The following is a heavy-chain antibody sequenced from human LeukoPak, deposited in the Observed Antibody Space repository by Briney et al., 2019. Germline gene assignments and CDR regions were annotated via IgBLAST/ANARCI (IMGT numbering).Heavy chain of an antibody. J-gene: IGHJ6*03. CDR1: GYTFTSYG. Sequence: ASVKVSCKASGYTFTSYGVSWVRQAPGQGLEWMGWINPNSGGTNYAQKFQGRVTMTRDTSISTAYMELSRLRSDDTAVYYCARARAITPYYDILTGYYWPYYYYYMDVWGKGTTVTVSS. CDR2: INPNSGGT. CDR3: ARARAITPYYDILTGYYWPYYYYYMDV. D-gene: IGHD3-9*01. V-gene: IGHV1-2*02.